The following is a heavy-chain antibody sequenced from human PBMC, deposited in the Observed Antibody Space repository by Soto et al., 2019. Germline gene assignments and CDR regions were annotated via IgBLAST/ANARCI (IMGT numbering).Heavy chain of an antibody. D-gene: IGHD3-10*01. J-gene: IGHJ4*02. CDR2: IHYSGST. CDR1: GDSISSSTYY. CDR3: PSPYYVSGDYRSFDY. Sequence: SETLSLTCTVSGDSISSSTYYWGWIRQSPGKGLEWIGNIHYSGSTYYNPSLKSRVTISVDTSKNQFSLKLSSVTAADTAVYYCPSPYYVSGDYRSFDYWGQGTLVTVSS. V-gene: IGHV4-39*01.